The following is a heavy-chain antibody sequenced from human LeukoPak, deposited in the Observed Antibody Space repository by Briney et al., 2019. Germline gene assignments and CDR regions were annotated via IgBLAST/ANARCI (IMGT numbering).Heavy chain of an antibody. J-gene: IGHJ4*02. CDR3: TTRSPARYCSDGACYSSADY. V-gene: IGHV3-15*07. Sequence: GGSLRLSCAASGFTFSSYAMHWVRQAPGKGLEWVGHIRSKADGGTPDYIAPVKGRFTISRDDSKDTLYLQMNSLNTEDTAMYYCTTRSPARYCSDGACYSSADYWGQGTLVTVSS. D-gene: IGHD2-15*01. CDR1: GFTFSSYA. CDR2: IRSKADGGTP.